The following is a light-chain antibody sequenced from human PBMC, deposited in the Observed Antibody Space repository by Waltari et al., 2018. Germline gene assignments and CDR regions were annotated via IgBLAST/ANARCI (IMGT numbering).Light chain of an antibody. CDR2: GAS. CDR1: ESITTTF. V-gene: IGKV3-20*01. Sequence: EIVLTQSPVTLSLSPGERATLSCRASESITTTFLAWYQQKPGQAPRLLIHGASSRATGISDFFSCSGSGTDFTLTISRLEPEDFAVYYCQHYGRSAITFGQGTRLDIK. J-gene: IGKJ5*01. CDR3: QHYGRSAIT.